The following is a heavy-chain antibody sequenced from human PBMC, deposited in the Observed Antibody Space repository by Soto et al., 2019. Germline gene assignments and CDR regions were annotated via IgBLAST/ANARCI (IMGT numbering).Heavy chain of an antibody. Sequence: EVQLVESGGGLVQPGGSLRLSCAASGFTFSDHFMDWVRQAPGKGLQWVGRSRNKASRFTTDYAASVRGRFTVSRHDLENSFYLQMNSLKTEDTAVYYCASPHRRSGGWSYYWGEGTLVTVSS. CDR3: ASPHRRSGGWSYY. J-gene: IGHJ4*02. V-gene: IGHV3-72*01. CDR1: GFTFSDHF. CDR2: SRNKASRFTT. D-gene: IGHD6-19*01.